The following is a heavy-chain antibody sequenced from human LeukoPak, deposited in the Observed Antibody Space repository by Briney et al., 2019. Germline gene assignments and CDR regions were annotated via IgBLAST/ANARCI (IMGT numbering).Heavy chain of an antibody. CDR2: IYYSGST. D-gene: IGHD5-18*01. CDR1: GGSISSGGYY. CDR3: GRDRIQPFYYMDV. V-gene: IGHV4-31*03. J-gene: IGHJ6*03. Sequence: SETLSLTCTVSGGSISSGGYYWSWIRQHPGKGLEWIGYIYYSGSTYYNPSLKSRVTISVDTSKNQFSLKLSSVTAADTAVYYCGRDRIQPFYYMDVWGKGTTVTVSS.